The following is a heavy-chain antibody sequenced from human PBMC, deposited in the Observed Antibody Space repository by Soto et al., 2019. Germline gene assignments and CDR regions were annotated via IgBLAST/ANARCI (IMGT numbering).Heavy chain of an antibody. CDR2: IYDSGGT. D-gene: IGHD6-6*01. V-gene: IGHV4-59*01. J-gene: IGHJ4*02. CDR1: GGSISSYY. Sequence: SETLSLTCTVSGGSISSYYWSWIRQPPGKGLERIGYIYDSGGTNYNPSLKSRVTISVDTSKNQFSLKLTSVTAADTAVYYCAAPPRYWGQGTLVTVSS. CDR3: AAPPRY.